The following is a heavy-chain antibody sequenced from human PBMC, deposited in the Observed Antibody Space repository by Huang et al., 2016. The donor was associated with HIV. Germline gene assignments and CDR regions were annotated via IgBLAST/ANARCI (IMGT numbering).Heavy chain of an antibody. Sequence: QVQLVQSGAEVKNPGASVRVSRKASGYTFTDSNIHWVRQAPGQGLEWMGWINPKRGGTIYAQRFQGRVTMTRDTTISTVHMDLRRIQSDDTAVYFCARDWSFGSSTSPADWGQGTLVTVSS. CDR2: INPKRGGT. CDR3: ARDWSFGSSTSPAD. CDR1: GYTFTDSN. J-gene: IGHJ4*02. V-gene: IGHV1-2*02. D-gene: IGHD6-6*01.